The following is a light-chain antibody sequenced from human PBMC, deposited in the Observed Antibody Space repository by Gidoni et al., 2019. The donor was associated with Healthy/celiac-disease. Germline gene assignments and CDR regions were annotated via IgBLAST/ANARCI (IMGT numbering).Light chain of an antibody. J-gene: IGLJ2*01. V-gene: IGLV6-57*03. Sequence: NFMLTQPHSVSESPGKTVTISCTRSSGSIASSSVQWYQQRPGSAPTTVIIEDNQRPSGVPDRVSGSIDISSNSASLTISGLKTEDEAEYYCQSYNTSSVIFGGGTKLTVL. CDR1: SGSIASSS. CDR3: QSYNTSSVI. CDR2: EDN.